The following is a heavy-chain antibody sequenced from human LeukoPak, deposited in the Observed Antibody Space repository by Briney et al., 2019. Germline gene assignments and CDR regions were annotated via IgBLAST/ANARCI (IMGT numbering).Heavy chain of an antibody. Sequence: SETLSLTCTVSGGSISSYYWSWIRQPAGKGLEWIGRIYTSGSTNYNPSLKSRVTMSVDTSKNQFSLKLSSVTAADTAVYYCAKSWKSPIFGVDGAFDIWGQGTMVTVSS. J-gene: IGHJ3*02. CDR3: AKSWKSPIFGVDGAFDI. V-gene: IGHV4-4*07. CDR1: GGSISSYY. D-gene: IGHD3-3*01. CDR2: IYTSGST.